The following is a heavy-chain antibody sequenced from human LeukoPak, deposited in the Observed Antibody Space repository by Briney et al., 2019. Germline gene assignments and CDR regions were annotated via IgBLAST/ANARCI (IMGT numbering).Heavy chain of an antibody. CDR1: GFTFSDYY. J-gene: IGHJ5*02. Sequence: GGSLRLSCAASGFTFSDYYMSWIRQAPGKGLEWVSYISSSSSYTNYADSEKGRFTISRDNAKNSLYLQMNSLRAEDTAVYYCAPSLSPRDGFDPWGQGTLVTVSS. V-gene: IGHV3-11*06. CDR2: ISSSSSYT. CDR3: APSLSPRDGFDP.